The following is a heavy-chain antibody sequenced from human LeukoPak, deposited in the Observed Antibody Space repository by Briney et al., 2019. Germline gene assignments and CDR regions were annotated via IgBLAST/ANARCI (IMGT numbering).Heavy chain of an antibody. J-gene: IGHJ6*03. V-gene: IGHV3-21*01. CDR2: ISSSSSYI. D-gene: IGHD3-3*01. CDR3: ARDKLRHDDFWSGYYRWYYYYYMDV. Sequence: GGSLRLSCAASGFTFSSYSMNWVRQAPGKGLEWVSSISSSSSYIYYADSVKGRFTISRDNAKNSLYLQMNSLRAEDTAVYYCARDKLRHDDFWSGYYRWYYYYYMDVWGKGTTVTVSS. CDR1: GFTFSSYS.